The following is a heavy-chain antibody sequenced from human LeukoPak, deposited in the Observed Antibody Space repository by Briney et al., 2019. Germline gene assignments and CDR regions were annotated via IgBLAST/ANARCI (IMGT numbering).Heavy chain of an antibody. Sequence: ASVKVSCKVSGYTLTELSMHWVRQAPGKGLEWMGGFDPEDGETIYAQKFQGRVTMTEDTSTDTAYMELSSLRSEDTAVYYCARLEKGYSSTSFQHWGQGTLVTVSS. D-gene: IGHD6-13*01. J-gene: IGHJ1*01. CDR2: FDPEDGET. V-gene: IGHV1-24*01. CDR1: GYTLTELS. CDR3: ARLEKGYSSTSFQH.